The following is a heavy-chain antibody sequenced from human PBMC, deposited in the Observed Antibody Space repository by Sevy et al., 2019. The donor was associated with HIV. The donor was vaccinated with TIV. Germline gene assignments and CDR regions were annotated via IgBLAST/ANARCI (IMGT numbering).Heavy chain of an antibody. Sequence: ASVKVSCKVSGYTLTELSMHWVRQAPGKGLEWMGGFDPEDGETIYSQKFQGRVTMTEDTSTDTAYMELSSLRSEDTAVYYCATVSLTPVVVITNYDAFDIWGQGTMVTVSS. CDR1: GYTLTELS. D-gene: IGHD3-22*01. CDR2: FDPEDGET. V-gene: IGHV1-24*01. J-gene: IGHJ3*02. CDR3: ATVSLTPVVVITNYDAFDI.